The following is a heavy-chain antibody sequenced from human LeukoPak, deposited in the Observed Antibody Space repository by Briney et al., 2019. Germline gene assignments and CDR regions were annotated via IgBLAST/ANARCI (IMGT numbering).Heavy chain of an antibody. CDR1: GFTFSSYA. J-gene: IGHJ4*02. Sequence: GGSLRLSCAASGFTFSSYAMSWVRQAPGKGLEWVSGISWNSGSIGYADSVKGRFTISRDNAKNSLYLQMNSLRAEDTALYYCAKDIEYSSPEGPFDYWGQGTLVTVSS. V-gene: IGHV3-9*01. D-gene: IGHD6-6*01. CDR3: AKDIEYSSPEGPFDY. CDR2: ISWNSGSI.